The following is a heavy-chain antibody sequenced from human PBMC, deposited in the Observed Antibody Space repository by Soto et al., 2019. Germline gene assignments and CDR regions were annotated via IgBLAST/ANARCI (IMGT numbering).Heavy chain of an antibody. V-gene: IGHV4-39*01. CDR3: ATYGSGSYSHDY. J-gene: IGHJ4*02. CDR2: IYYSGST. Sequence: SETLSLTCTVSGGSLSSSRYYWGWIRQPPGKGLEWIGSIYYSGSTYYNPSLKSRVTISVDTSKNQFSLKLSSVTAADTAVYYCATYGSGSYSHDYWGQGTLVTVSS. CDR1: GGSLSSSRYY. D-gene: IGHD3-10*01.